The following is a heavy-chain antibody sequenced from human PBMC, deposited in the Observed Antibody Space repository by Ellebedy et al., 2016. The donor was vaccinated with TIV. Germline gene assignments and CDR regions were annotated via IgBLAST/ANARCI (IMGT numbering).Heavy chain of an antibody. CDR1: GFTVSSNY. CDR3: ARTHDDYGGNWAFDY. CDR2: IYSGGST. D-gene: IGHD4-23*01. V-gene: IGHV3-66*01. J-gene: IGHJ4*02. Sequence: PGGSLRLSCAASGFTVSSNYMSWVRQATGRGLEWVSVIYSGGSTYYADSVKGRFTVSRDNSKNTLYLQMTSLRAEDTAVYYCARTHDDYGGNWAFDYWGQGTLVTVSS.